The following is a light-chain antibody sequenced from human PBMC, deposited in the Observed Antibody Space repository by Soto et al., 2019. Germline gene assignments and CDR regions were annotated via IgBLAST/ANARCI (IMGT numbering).Light chain of an antibody. J-gene: IGKJ4*01. V-gene: IGKV3-11*01. CDR1: ESVSSY. Sequence: EIALTQSPATLSLSPGERATLSCRASESVSSYLAWYQQKPGQAPRLLIYDASNGATGIPARFSGSGSGTDFTLTISSLEPEDFAGYYCQQYNNWHPLTFGGGTKVDIK. CDR2: DAS. CDR3: QQYNNWHPLT.